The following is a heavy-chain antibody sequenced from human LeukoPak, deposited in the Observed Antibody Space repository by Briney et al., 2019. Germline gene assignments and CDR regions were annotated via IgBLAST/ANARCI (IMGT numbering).Heavy chain of an antibody. Sequence: GGSLRLSCAASGIAFRNYAMTWVRQAPGKGLEWVSSITGSGTTTRYADSVKGRFTISRDNSVGTLYLQLNSLSAEDTAVYYCGIDPNGDYIGAFDFWGQGTKVTASS. CDR1: GIAFRNYA. J-gene: IGHJ3*01. CDR3: GIDPNGDYIGAFDF. V-gene: IGHV3-23*01. CDR2: ITGSGTTT. D-gene: IGHD4-17*01.